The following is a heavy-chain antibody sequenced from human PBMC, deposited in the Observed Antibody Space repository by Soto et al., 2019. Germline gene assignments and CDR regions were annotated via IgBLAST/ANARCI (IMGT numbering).Heavy chain of an antibody. D-gene: IGHD2-15*01. Sequence: EVQLLESGGGLVQPGGSLRLSCAASGFTFSSYGMTWVRQAPGKGLEWVSGISGSGGSIYYADSVKGRFTISRDNSKNTVYRQMNSLRAEDTSVYFCANAGGDCSGGSCYSGQGDYWGQGTLVIVSS. J-gene: IGHJ4*02. CDR1: GFTFSSYG. CDR2: ISGSGGSI. V-gene: IGHV3-23*01. CDR3: ANAGGDCSGGSCYSGQGDY.